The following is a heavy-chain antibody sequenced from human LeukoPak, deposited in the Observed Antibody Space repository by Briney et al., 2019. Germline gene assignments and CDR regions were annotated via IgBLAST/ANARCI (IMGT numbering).Heavy chain of an antibody. CDR2: INHSGST. Sequence: SETRSLTCAVYGGSFNGYYWSWIRQPPGKGLEWIGEINHSGSTNYNPSLKSRVTISVDTSKNQFSLKLSSVTAADTAVYYCARAASRDFDLWGRGTLVTVSS. J-gene: IGHJ2*01. CDR1: GGSFNGYY. CDR3: ARAASRDFDL. D-gene: IGHD2-15*01. V-gene: IGHV4-34*01.